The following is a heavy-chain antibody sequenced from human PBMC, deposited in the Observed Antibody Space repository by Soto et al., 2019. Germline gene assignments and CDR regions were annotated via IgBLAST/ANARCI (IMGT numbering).Heavy chain of an antibody. Sequence: GASVKVSCKASGFTFTSSAVQWARQARGQRLEWIGWIVVGSGNTNYAQKFQKRVTITRDMSTSTAYMELSSLRSEDTAVYYCASEVLGDYGMDVWGQGTTVTVSS. CDR1: GFTFTSSA. D-gene: IGHD2-21*01. CDR3: ASEVLGDYGMDV. J-gene: IGHJ6*02. V-gene: IGHV1-58*01. CDR2: IVVGSGNT.